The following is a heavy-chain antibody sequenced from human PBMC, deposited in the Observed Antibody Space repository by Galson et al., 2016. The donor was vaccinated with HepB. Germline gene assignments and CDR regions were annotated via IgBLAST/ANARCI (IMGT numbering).Heavy chain of an antibody. CDR2: LSSSSTYI. Sequence: SLRLSCAASGFTFTDYNMNWVRQAPGKGLEWVSSLSSSSTYIYYIDSVKGRFIISRDNAKKSLSLQRNSLRFDDTAIYSCTGDAKSCDVWGQGTMVSVSS. CDR1: GFTFTDYN. V-gene: IGHV3-21*01. CDR3: TGDAKSCDV. J-gene: IGHJ3*01. D-gene: IGHD4/OR15-4a*01.